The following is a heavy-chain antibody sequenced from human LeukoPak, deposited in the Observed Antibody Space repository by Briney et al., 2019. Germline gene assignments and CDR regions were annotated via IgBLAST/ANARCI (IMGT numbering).Heavy chain of an antibody. CDR3: TRLLHDSRGYYYFDY. CDR2: IYYSGST. J-gene: IGHJ4*02. V-gene: IGHV4-39*01. Sequence: SETLSLTCTVSGGSISSSSYYWGWIRQPPGKGLERIGSIYYSGSTYDNPSLKSRVTMSVDTSKNQFSLKLNSVTAADTAVYFCTRLLHDSRGYYYFDYWGQGTLATVSS. D-gene: IGHD3-22*01. CDR1: GGSISSSSYY.